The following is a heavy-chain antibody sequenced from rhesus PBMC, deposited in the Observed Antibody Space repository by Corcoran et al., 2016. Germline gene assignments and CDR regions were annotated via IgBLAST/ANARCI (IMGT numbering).Heavy chain of an antibody. J-gene: IGHJ2*01. Sequence: QVQLQESGPGLVKPSETLSLTCAVSGGSIRGYYWNWIRQPPGKGLEWVGYSGGSRGSTYSHPTIKSRDTISTDTSKNQFSLKLSSVTAADTAVYYCARKRYSSAQYWYFDLWGPGTPITISS. D-gene: IGHD6-31*01. CDR1: GGSIRGYY. CDR2: SGGSRGST. V-gene: IGHV4-165*02. CDR3: ARKRYSSAQYWYFDL.